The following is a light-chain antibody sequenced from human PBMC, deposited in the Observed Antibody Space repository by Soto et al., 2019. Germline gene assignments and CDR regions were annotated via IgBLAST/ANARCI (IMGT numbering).Light chain of an antibody. J-gene: IGLJ2*01. V-gene: IGLV1-44*01. CDR2: KDN. CDR3: AAWDVGLEGPI. CDR1: MSNIGRNT. Sequence: QSVLTQPPSTSGAPGQRVTIYCSGSMSNIGRNTVNWYQQLPGTAPKVLMYKDNRRPSGVPDRFSGSKSGTSASPAISGLQSEDEATYYCAAWDVGLEGPIFGGGTKLTVL.